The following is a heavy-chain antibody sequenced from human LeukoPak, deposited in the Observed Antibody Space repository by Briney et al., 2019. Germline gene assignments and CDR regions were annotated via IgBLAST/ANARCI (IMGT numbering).Heavy chain of an antibody. CDR2: FFYSGST. CDR3: ARLVVSTWYHEVLLGRDY. CDR1: GYSISSGYY. Sequence: SETLSLTCTVSGYSISSGYYWGWIRQPPGKGLEWLGSFFYSGSTYYKPSLKSRVTISVDTSKNQFSLKLTSVTAADTAVYYCARLVVSTWYHEVLLGRDYWGQGTLVTVSS. V-gene: IGHV4-38-2*02. J-gene: IGHJ4*02. D-gene: IGHD6-13*01.